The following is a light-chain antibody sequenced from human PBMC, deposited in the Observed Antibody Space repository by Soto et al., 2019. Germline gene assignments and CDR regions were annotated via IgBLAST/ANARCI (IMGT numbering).Light chain of an antibody. CDR2: DAS. CDR1: QSISNY. CDR3: QQSYSTPLT. Sequence: IQMTQSPSSLSAFVGDRVTITCRASQSISNYLNWYQQKPGKAPKLLIYDASSLQSGVPSRFSGSGSGTDFTLTISSLQPEDFATYYCQQSYSTPLTCGGGTKVE. J-gene: IGKJ4*01. V-gene: IGKV1-39*01.